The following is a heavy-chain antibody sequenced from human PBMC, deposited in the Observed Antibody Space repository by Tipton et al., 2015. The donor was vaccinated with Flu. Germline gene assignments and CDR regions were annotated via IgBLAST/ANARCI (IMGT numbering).Heavy chain of an antibody. CDR1: GHSISSDYY. J-gene: IGHJ4*02. V-gene: IGHV4-38-2*02. CDR3: ARDPSLGMPDYFDS. D-gene: IGHD2-2*01. Sequence: TLSLTCTISGHSISSDYYWGWIRQSPGKGLEWIGNIFHTGSTYHNPSLKSRVTISVDTSKNQFSLKVFSVTAADTAVYYCARDPSLGMPDYFDSWGQGILVTASS. CDR2: IFHTGST.